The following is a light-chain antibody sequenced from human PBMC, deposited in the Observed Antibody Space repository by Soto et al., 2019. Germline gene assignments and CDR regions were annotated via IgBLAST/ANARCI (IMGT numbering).Light chain of an antibody. Sequence: EIVMTQSPATLSVSPGERVTLSCRASQSVSTNLAWYQQKPGQAPRLLIQGASTRATGIPARFSGSGSGTEFTLTISSLQSEDFAVYYCQQYKNWPQITFGQGTRLEIK. J-gene: IGKJ5*01. CDR3: QQYKNWPQIT. CDR1: QSVSTN. CDR2: GAS. V-gene: IGKV3-15*01.